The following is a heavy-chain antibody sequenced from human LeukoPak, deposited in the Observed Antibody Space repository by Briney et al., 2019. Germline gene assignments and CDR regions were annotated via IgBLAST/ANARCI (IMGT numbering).Heavy chain of an antibody. CDR2: FYYSGST. Sequence: PSETLSLTCSVSGGSISSNSYYWGWIRQPPGKGLEWIGSFYYSGSTYYNPSLKSRVTISLDMSKSQFSLKLSSVTAADTAVYYCARGQTGTTGYWGQGTLVTVSS. CDR1: GGSISSNSYY. D-gene: IGHD1-7*01. CDR3: ARGQTGTTGY. V-gene: IGHV4-39*07. J-gene: IGHJ4*02.